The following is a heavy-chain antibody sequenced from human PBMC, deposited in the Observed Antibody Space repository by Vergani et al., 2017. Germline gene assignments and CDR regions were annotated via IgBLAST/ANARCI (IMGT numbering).Heavy chain of an antibody. CDR1: GGSISSGSYY. CDR2: IYTSGST. CDR3: ARDRGYAVIWNYMDV. D-gene: IGHD2-2*01. V-gene: IGHV4-61*02. Sequence: QVQLQESGPGLVKPSQTLSLTCTVSGGSISSGSYYWSWIRQPAGKGLEWIGRIYTSGSTNYNPSLKSRVTMSVDTSKNQFSLKLSSVTAADTAVYYCARDRGYAVIWNYMDVWGKGATVSVSS. J-gene: IGHJ6*03.